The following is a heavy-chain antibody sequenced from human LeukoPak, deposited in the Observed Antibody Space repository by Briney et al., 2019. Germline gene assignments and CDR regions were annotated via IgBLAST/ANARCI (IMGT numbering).Heavy chain of an antibody. CDR2: IWYDGSNK. CDR1: GFTYDYYG. Sequence: GESLKISCAASGFTYDYYGMHWIRQAPGKGLEWVAVIWYDGSNKYYADSVKGRFTISRDNSKNMLYLQMHSLRGEDTAVYYCAKEDVWGTHYFDYWGQGTLVTVSS. V-gene: IGHV3-33*06. D-gene: IGHD3-16*01. CDR3: AKEDVWGTHYFDY. J-gene: IGHJ4*02.